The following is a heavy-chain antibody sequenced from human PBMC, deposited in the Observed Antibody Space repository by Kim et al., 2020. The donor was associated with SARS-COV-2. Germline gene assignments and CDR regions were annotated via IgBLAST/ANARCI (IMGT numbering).Heavy chain of an antibody. J-gene: IGHJ6*03. D-gene: IGHD2-15*01. CDR2: MNPKNGKT. V-gene: IGHV1-8*01. CDR3: ARGEHSDV. Sequence: ASVKVSCKASGYTFTDYDINWVRQATGQGLEWMGWMNPKNGKTGYVQNFQGRVTMTRDTSINTAYLELSSLRSEDTAVYYCARGEHSDVWGKGTTVTVSS. CDR1: GYTFTDYD.